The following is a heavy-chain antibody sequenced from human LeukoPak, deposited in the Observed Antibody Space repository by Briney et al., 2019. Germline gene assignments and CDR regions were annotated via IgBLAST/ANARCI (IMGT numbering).Heavy chain of an antibody. CDR1: GYTLTELS. J-gene: IGHJ4*02. CDR3: ATWYSYGYYFDY. CDR2: FDPEDGGT. V-gene: IGHV1-24*01. D-gene: IGHD5-18*01. Sequence: ASVKVSCKVSGYTLTELSMHWVRQAPGKGLEWTGGFDPEDGGTIYAQKFQGRVTMTEDTSTDTAYMELSSLRSEDTAVYYCATWYSYGYYFDYWGQGTLVTVSS.